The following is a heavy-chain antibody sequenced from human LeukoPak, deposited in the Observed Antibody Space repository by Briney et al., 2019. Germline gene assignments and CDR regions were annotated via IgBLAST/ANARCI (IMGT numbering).Heavy chain of an antibody. CDR1: GGSISSYY. CDR3: ARSLLGIWNYFDF. D-gene: IGHD7-27*01. V-gene: IGHV4-59*08. Sequence: PSETLSLTCTVSGGSISSYYWSWIRQPPGKGLEWIGYIYYSGSTSYNPSLNSRVTISVDTSKNQFSLKLSSVTAADTAVYYCARSLLGIWNYFDFWGQGTLVTVSS. CDR2: IYYSGST. J-gene: IGHJ4*02.